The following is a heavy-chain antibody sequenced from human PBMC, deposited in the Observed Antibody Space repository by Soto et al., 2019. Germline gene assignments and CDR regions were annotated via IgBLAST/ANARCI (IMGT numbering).Heavy chain of an antibody. CDR1: NGSFSVYY. CDR2: INHSGST. V-gene: IGHV4-34*01. Sequence: SETLSLTCAVYNGSFSVYYWTWIRQTPGKGLERIGEINHSGSTNYNPSLKSRVAISVDTSKNQFSLKLSSVTAADTAVYFCARDSTRRGACDIWGQGTMVTVSS. D-gene: IGHD3-22*01. CDR3: ARDSTRRGACDI. J-gene: IGHJ3*02.